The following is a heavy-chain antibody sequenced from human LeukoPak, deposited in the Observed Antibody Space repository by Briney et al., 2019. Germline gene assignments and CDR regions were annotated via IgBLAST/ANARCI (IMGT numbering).Heavy chain of an antibody. J-gene: IGHJ4*02. Sequence: ASVKVSCKASGYTFTSYYMHWVRQAPGQGLEWMGIINPSGGSTSYAQKFQGRVTMTRDTSTSTVYMELSSLRSEDTAIYYCARDLVGGIWSAGFWGQGTLVTVSS. D-gene: IGHD3-3*01. CDR2: INPSGGST. CDR1: GYTFTSYY. CDR3: ARDLVGGIWSAGF. V-gene: IGHV1-46*01.